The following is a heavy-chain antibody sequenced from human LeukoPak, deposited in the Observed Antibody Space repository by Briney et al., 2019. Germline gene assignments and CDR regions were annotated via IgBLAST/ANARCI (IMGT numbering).Heavy chain of an antibody. CDR2: INPNSGGT. D-gene: IGHD5-18*01. CDR3: ATVVTDDRYNWFDP. J-gene: IGHJ5*02. V-gene: IGHV1-2*02. Sequence: ASVKVSCKASGYTFTGYYMHWVRQAPGQGLEWMGWINPNSGGTNYAQKFQGRVTMTRDTSISTAYMELSSLRSEDTAVYYCATVVTDDRYNWFDPWGQGTLVTVSS. CDR1: GYTFTGYY.